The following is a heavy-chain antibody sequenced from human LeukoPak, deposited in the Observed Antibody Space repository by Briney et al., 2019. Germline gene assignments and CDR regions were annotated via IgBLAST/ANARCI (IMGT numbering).Heavy chain of an antibody. CDR3: TTVPWGSGAKYYWYFDL. CDR1: GFTFSSYS. D-gene: IGHD3-16*01. V-gene: IGHV3-48*01. CDR2: ISSSSSTI. J-gene: IGHJ2*01. Sequence: GGSLRLSCAASGFTFSSYSMNWVRQAPGKGLEWVSYISSSSSTIYYADSVKGRFTISRDNSKNTLYLQMNSLKTEDTAVYYCTTVPWGSGAKYYWYFDLWGRGTLVTVSS.